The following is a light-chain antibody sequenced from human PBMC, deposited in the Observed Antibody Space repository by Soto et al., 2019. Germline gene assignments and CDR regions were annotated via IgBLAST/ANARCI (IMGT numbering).Light chain of an antibody. CDR3: LLSYSGARG. CDR1: TGAVTSGHY. CDR2: DTS. J-gene: IGLJ1*01. Sequence: QAVVTQEPSLTVSPGGTVTLTCGPSTGAVTSGHYPYWIQQKPAQAPSTLIYDTSNKHSWTPAPFSGSHLEGKAALALSSAQREYEIEYYCLLSYSGARGFGTGSTVTVL. V-gene: IGLV7-46*01.